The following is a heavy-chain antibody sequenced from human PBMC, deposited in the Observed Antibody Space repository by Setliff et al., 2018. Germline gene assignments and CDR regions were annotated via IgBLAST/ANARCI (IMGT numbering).Heavy chain of an antibody. Sequence: PSETLSLTCTVSGYSISSYYWSWMRQPAGKGLEWIGHIYIGGSANYNPSLKSRVTMSIDTSKNQFSLKLSSVTAADTAVYYCARDAAFGGSSWYYYGMDVWGQGTKVTVSS. J-gene: IGHJ6*02. D-gene: IGHD6-13*01. CDR2: IYIGGSA. CDR3: ARDAAFGGSSWYYYGMDV. CDR1: GYSISSYY. V-gene: IGHV4-4*07.